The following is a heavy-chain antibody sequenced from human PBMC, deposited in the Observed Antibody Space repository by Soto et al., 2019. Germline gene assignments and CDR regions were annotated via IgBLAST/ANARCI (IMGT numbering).Heavy chain of an antibody. CDR2: IYYSGST. CDR1: GGSISSYY. J-gene: IGHJ6*02. CDR3: ARVYRNSFYYYYGMDV. V-gene: IGHV4-59*01. Sequence: PSETLSLTCTVSGGSISSYYWSWIRQPPGKGLEWIGYIYYSGSTDYNPSLKSRVTISIDTSRKQFSLKLSSVTAADTAVYYCARVYRNSFYYYYGMDVWGQGTTVTVS. D-gene: IGHD6-13*01.